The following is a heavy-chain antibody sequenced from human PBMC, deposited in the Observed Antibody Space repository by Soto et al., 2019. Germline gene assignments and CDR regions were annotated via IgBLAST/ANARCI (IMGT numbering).Heavy chain of an antibody. Sequence: EMQLVESGGGLVQPGGSLRLSCSASGFTFRRYCMAWVRQVPGKGLMYVAKINEDGSETYYADSVEGRFTISRDNARSSLYLQMDGLRDEDTAVYHCVRDVAWSFDYWGQGTLVTVS. CDR3: VRDVAWSFDY. CDR1: GFTFRRYC. CDR2: INEDGSET. D-gene: IGHD3-3*01. V-gene: IGHV3-7*01. J-gene: IGHJ4*02.